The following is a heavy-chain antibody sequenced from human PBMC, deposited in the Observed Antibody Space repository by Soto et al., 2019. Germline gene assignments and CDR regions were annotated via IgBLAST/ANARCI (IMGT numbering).Heavy chain of an antibody. V-gene: IGHV3-15*01. CDR3: TSLYYGH. CDR2: IKSKADGGTT. D-gene: IGHD4-17*01. J-gene: IGHJ4*02. CDR1: EFTFANAW. Sequence: EVQLVESGGDLVKPGGSLRLSCAASEFTFANAWISWVRQAPGKGLEWDGRIKSKADGGTTDYAAPVKGRFTISRDESQNTLYLQMNSLKTEDTAVYYCTSLYYGHWGQGTLVTVSS.